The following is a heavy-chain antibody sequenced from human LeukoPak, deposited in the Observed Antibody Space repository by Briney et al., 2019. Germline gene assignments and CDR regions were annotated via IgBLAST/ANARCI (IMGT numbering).Heavy chain of an antibody. CDR2: INHRGGA. V-gene: IGHV4-34*01. J-gene: IGHJ4*02. CDR1: GGSFFGYY. D-gene: IGHD3-3*01. Sequence: PSETLSLTCAVYGGSFFGYYWSWIRQPPGKGLEGIGEINHRGGANYNPSLKSRVTISADTSKSQFSLKLGSVTAADTAVYYCARVPLRFLEPFDYWGQGTLVTVSS. CDR3: ARVPLRFLEPFDY.